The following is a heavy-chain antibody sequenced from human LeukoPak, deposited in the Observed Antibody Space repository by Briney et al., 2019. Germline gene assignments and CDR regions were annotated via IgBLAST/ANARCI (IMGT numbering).Heavy chain of an antibody. CDR2: IYSGGST. Sequence: GGSLRLSCAASGFTFSSNYMSWVRQAPGKGLEWVSVIYSGGSTYYSDSVKGRFTISSDHSKNTLYLQMNSLRAEDTAVYYCPRGLYGDYVLDYWGRGPLVSVSS. CDR1: GFTFSSNY. J-gene: IGHJ4*02. V-gene: IGHV3-53*01. CDR3: PRGLYGDYVLDY. D-gene: IGHD4-17*01.